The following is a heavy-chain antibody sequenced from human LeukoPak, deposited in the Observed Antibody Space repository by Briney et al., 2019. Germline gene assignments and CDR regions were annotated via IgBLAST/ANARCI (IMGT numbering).Heavy chain of an antibody. CDR3: ARDPLPNYYDSSGYLDY. CDR2: IYYTGST. V-gene: IGHV4-39*02. Sequence: PSETLSLTCTISGGSISSISYYWGWIRQPPGKGLEWIGSIYYTGSTYYNPSLKSRVTVSVDTSKNQFSLNLRSVTAADTAVYYCARDPLPNYYDSSGYLDYWGQGTLVTVSS. D-gene: IGHD3-22*01. CDR1: GGSISSISYY. J-gene: IGHJ4*02.